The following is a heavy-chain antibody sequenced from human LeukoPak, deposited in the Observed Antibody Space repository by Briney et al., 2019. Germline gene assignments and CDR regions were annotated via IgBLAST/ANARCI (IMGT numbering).Heavy chain of an antibody. J-gene: IGHJ4*02. Sequence: PGGSLRLSCAASGFTFSSYSMNWVRQAPGKGLEWVSSISSSSYIYYADSVKGRFTISRDNAKNSLYLQMNSLRAEDTAVYYCARDRGYGSLSSPVDYWGQGTLVTVSS. V-gene: IGHV3-21*01. CDR3: ARDRGYGSLSSPVDY. D-gene: IGHD3-22*01. CDR1: GFTFSSYS. CDR2: ISSSSYI.